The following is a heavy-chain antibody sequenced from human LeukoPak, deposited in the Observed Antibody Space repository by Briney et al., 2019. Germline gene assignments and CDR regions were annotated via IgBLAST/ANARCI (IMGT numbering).Heavy chain of an antibody. CDR2: IYYSGST. D-gene: IGHD3-10*01. CDR1: GGSISSSSYY. CDR3: AKEDGGLLWFGELLSFDY. J-gene: IGHJ4*02. Sequence: SETLSLTCTVSGGSISSSSYYWGWIRQPPGKGLEWIGSIYYSGSTYYNPSLKSRVTISVDTSKNQFSLKLSSVTAADTAVYYCAKEDGGLLWFGELLSFDYWGQGTLVTVSS. V-gene: IGHV4-39*07.